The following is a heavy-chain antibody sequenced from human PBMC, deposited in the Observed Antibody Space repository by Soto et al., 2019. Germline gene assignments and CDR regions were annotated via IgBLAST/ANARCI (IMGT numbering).Heavy chain of an antibody. Sequence: QVQLVESGGGVVQPGRSLRLSCAASGFTFSSYGMHWVRQAPGKGLEWVAVISYDGSNKYYADSVKGRFTISRDNSKNXLXXQMTSLRAEDTAVYYCAKEGDSGDYAGSYYYGMDVWGQGTTVTVSS. D-gene: IGHD4-17*01. V-gene: IGHV3-30*18. CDR1: GFTFSSYG. CDR2: ISYDGSNK. J-gene: IGHJ6*02. CDR3: AKEGDSGDYAGSYYYGMDV.